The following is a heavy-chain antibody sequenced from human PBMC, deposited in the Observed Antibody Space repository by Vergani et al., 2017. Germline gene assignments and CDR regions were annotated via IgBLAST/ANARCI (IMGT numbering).Heavy chain of an antibody. V-gene: IGHV4-34*01. Sequence: QVQLQQLGAGLLKPSETLSLTCAVYGGSFSGYYWSWIRQPPGKGLEWIGEINHSGSTNYNPSLKSRVTISVDTSKNQFSLKLSSVTAADTAVYYCARQRPGSGWSPGDFDDWGQGILVTVSS. CDR2: INHSGST. CDR3: ARQRPGSGWSPGDFDD. CDR1: GGSFSGYY. D-gene: IGHD6-19*01. J-gene: IGHJ4*02.